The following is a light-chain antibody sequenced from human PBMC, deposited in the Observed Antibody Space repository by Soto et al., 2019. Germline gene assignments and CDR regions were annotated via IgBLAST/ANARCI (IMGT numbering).Light chain of an antibody. J-gene: IGKJ2*01. CDR3: QQCYNWPPYT. CDR1: ESVGTC. CDR2: DAS. Sequence: EIVLTQSPATLPMSQGERVTLSCRASESVGTCLAWYQHRPGQAPSLLIYDASKRAAGVPARFSGSGSGTDFTLTISSLEPEDFAVYYCQQCYNWPPYTFGQGT. V-gene: IGKV3-11*01.